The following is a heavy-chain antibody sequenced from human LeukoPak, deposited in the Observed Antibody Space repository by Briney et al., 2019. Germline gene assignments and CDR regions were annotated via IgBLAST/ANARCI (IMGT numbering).Heavy chain of an antibody. V-gene: IGHV3-21*01. CDR3: ARGGSGSYYTLFDY. CDR1: GFTFSSYS. D-gene: IGHD3-10*01. Sequence: GGSLRLSCAASGFTFSSYSMNWVRQAPGKGLEWVSSITSSSTYIYYADSVKGRFTISRDNAKNSLYLQMNSLRAEDTAVYYCARGGSGSYYTLFDYWGQGTLVTVSS. CDR2: ITSSSTYI. J-gene: IGHJ4*02.